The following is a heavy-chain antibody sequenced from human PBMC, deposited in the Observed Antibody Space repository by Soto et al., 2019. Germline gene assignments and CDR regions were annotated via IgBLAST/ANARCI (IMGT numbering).Heavy chain of an antibody. CDR2: MYYSGST. J-gene: IGHJ4*02. CDR3: ARGSYDILTGYYPGPSDY. D-gene: IGHD3-9*01. CDR1: GGSISSGGYY. V-gene: IGHV4-61*08. Sequence: SETLSLTCTVSGGSISSGGYYWSWIRQHPGKGLEWIGYMYYSGSTNYNPSLKSRVTISVDTSKNQFSLKLSSVTAADTAVYYCARGSYDILTGYYPGPSDYWGQGTLVTVSS.